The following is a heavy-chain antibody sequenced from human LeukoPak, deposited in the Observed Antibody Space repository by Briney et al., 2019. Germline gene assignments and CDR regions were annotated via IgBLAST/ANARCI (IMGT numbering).Heavy chain of an antibody. CDR3: ARDQGGEGTDY. D-gene: IGHD3-16*01. CDR1: GLTLGRYS. J-gene: IGHJ4*02. Sequence: PGGSLRLSCVASGLTLGRYSMHWVRQAPGKGLEWVSYISVTSSSITYADSVKGRFTISRDNAKNLLYLHMNSLRADDTAVYYCARDQGGEGTDYWGQGTLVTVSS. V-gene: IGHV3-48*01. CDR2: ISVTSSSI.